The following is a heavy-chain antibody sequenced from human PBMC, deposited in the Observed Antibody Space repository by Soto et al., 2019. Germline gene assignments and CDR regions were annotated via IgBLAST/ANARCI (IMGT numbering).Heavy chain of an antibody. J-gene: IGHJ6*02. Sequence: GGSLRLSCAASGFTFSSYAMHWVRQAPGTGLEWVAVISYDGSNKYYADSVKGRFTISRDNSKNTLYLQMNSLRAEDTAVYYCARDSVVGATARDYYYGMDVWGQGTTVTVSS. V-gene: IGHV3-30-3*01. CDR2: ISYDGSNK. CDR3: ARDSVVGATARDYYYGMDV. CDR1: GFTFSSYA. D-gene: IGHD1-26*01.